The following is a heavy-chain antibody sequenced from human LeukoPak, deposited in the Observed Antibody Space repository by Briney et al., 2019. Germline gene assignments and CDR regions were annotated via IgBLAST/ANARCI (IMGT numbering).Heavy chain of an antibody. J-gene: IGHJ2*01. CDR1: GYSFTSYW. CDR3: ARRTRYCSGGSCYGSYWYFGL. V-gene: IGHV5-51*01. CDR2: IYPGDSDT. D-gene: IGHD2-15*01. Sequence: GESLKISCKGSGYSFTSYWIAWVRQMPGKGLEWMGIIYPGDSDTRYSPSFQGQVNISADKSISTAYLQWSSLKASDTAMYYCARRTRYCSGGSCYGSYWYFGLWGRGTLVTVSS.